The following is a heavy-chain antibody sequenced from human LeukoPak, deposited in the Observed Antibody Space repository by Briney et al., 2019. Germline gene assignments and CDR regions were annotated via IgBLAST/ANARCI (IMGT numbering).Heavy chain of an antibody. D-gene: IGHD3-9*01. J-gene: IGHJ4*02. CDR1: GYTFTGYY. Sequence: ASVKVSCKASGYTFTGYYMHWVRQAPGQGLEWMGWINPNSGGTNYAQKSQGRVTMTRDTSISTAYMERSRLISDETAVYYCARDNDILTDYYNTFDYWGQGTLVTVSS. V-gene: IGHV1-2*02. CDR3: ARDNDILTDYYNTFDY. CDR2: INPNSGGT.